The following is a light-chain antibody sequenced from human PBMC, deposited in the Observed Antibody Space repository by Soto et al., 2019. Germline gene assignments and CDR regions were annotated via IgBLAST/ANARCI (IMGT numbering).Light chain of an antibody. CDR1: SSDVGSYNR. CDR3: SSLTTSSTYV. CDR2: DVS. J-gene: IGLJ1*01. V-gene: IGLV2-18*02. Sequence: QSALTQPSSVSGSPGQSVAISCTGTSSDVGSYNRVSWYQQPPGTAPKLMIYDVSNRPSGVPDRFSGSKSGNTASLTISGLQAEDEADYYCSSLTTSSTYVFGTGTKVTVL.